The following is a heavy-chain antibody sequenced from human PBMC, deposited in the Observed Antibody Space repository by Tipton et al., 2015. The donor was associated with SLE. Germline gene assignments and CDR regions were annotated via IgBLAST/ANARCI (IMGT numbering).Heavy chain of an antibody. J-gene: IGHJ4*02. Sequence: LVKPSETLSLTCPVSGGSISSSTYYWAWIRQSPGKGLEWIGSIYYGRTTYRNPSLMSRVTISVDTSKNQLSLKVTSVSAADTAVYYCARHQSFRGGSYDFWSGLYHFDSWGQGALVTVSS. D-gene: IGHD3-3*01. V-gene: IGHV4-39*07. CDR1: GGSISSSTYY. CDR3: ARHQSFRGGSYDFWSGLYHFDS. CDR2: IYYGRTT.